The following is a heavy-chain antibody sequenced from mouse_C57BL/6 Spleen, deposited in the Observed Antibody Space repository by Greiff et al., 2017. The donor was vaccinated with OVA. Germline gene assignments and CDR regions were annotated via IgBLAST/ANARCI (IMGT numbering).Heavy chain of an antibody. D-gene: IGHD2-4*01. CDR2: IRSKSNNYAT. V-gene: IGHV10-1*01. J-gene: IGHJ3*01. CDR3: VRPYDYDPAWFAY. CDR1: GFSFNTYA. Sequence: GGGLVQPKGSLKLSCAASGFSFNTYAMNWVRQAPGKGLEWVARIRSKSNNYATYYADSVKDRFTISRDDSESMLYLQMNNLKTEDTAMYYCVRPYDYDPAWFAYWGQGTLVTVSA.